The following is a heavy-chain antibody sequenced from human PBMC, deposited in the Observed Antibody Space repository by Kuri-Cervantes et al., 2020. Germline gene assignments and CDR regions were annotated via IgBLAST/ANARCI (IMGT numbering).Heavy chain of an antibody. Sequence: SLKISCAASGFTFDDYAMHWVRQAPGKGLEWVSGISWNSGSIGYADSVKGRFTISRDNSKNTLYLQMNSLRAEDTAVYYCAKDKELDYWGQGTLVTVSS. CDR1: GFTFDDYA. CDR3: AKDKELDY. J-gene: IGHJ4*02. V-gene: IGHV3-9*01. CDR2: ISWNSGSI. D-gene: IGHD1-26*01.